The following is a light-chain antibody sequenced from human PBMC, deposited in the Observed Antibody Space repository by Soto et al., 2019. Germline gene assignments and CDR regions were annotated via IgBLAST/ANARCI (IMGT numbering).Light chain of an antibody. J-gene: IGKJ4*01. CDR1: QDINTW. CDR2: AAS. CDR3: EQYNNYPLS. Sequence: DVQMTQSPSSLSASVGDRVTITCRASQDINTWLAWYQQKAEKAPKSLIYAASSLQTGVPSRFSGSQSGTDFTLTIRSLQPEDSAQYYGEQYNNYPLSFGGGTKVEIK. V-gene: IGKV1D-16*01.